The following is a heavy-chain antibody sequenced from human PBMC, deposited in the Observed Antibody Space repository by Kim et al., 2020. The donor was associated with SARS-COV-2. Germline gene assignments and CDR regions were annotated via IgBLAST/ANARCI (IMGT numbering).Heavy chain of an antibody. CDR2: ISWNSGSI. CDR3: AKEGSSSWYYFDY. D-gene: IGHD6-13*01. Sequence: GGSLRLSCAASGFTFDDYAMHWVRQAPGKGLEWVSGISWNSGSIGYADSVKGRLTISRDNAKNSLYLQMNSLRAEDTALYYCAKEGSSSWYYFDYWGQGT. V-gene: IGHV3-9*01. J-gene: IGHJ4*02. CDR1: GFTFDDYA.